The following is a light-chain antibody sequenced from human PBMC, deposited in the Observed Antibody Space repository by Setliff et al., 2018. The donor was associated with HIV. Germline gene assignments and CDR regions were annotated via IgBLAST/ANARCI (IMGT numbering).Light chain of an antibody. Sequence: QSALTQPASVSGSPGQSITISCTGTSSDVGGYKYVYWYQQHPGKAPKLMIYEVNKRPSGVPDRFSGSKSGNTASLTVSGLQAEDEADCFCSSYAGSNTLIYVFGPGTKVTVL. CDR1: SSDVGGYKY. CDR3: SSYAGSNTLIYV. J-gene: IGLJ1*01. V-gene: IGLV2-8*01. CDR2: EVN.